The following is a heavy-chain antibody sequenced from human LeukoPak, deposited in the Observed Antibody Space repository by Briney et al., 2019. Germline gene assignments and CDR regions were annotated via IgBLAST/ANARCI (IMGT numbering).Heavy chain of an antibody. CDR2: IYSGGST. CDR3: ARDGVVVAAPKQYYYYYYGMDV. V-gene: IGHV3-66*01. D-gene: IGHD2-15*01. Sequence: PGGSLRLSCAASGFTVSSNYMSWVRQAPGKGLEWVSVIYSGGSTYYADSVKGRFTISRDNSKNTLYLQMNSLRAEDTAVYYCARDGVVVAAPKQYYYYYYGMDVWGPGTTVTVSS. CDR1: GFTVSSNY. J-gene: IGHJ6*02.